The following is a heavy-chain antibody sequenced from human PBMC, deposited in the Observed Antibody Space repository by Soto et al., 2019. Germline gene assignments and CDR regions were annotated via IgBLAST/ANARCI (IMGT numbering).Heavy chain of an antibody. CDR2: IIPVFGTS. CDR1: GGTFSSYP. V-gene: IGHV1-69*01. D-gene: IGHD1-26*01. Sequence: QVPLVQSGAEVKKPGSSVKVSCEASGGTFSSYPINWVRQAPGQGLEWMGGIIPVFGTSNYAQKFQGRVTITADDSTSTAYMELRSLRSEDTAVYYCARLGHITNYGMAVWGQGTTVTVSS. CDR3: ARLGHITNYGMAV. J-gene: IGHJ6*02.